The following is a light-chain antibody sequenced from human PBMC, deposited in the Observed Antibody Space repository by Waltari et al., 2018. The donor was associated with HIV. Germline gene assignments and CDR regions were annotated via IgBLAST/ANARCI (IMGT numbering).Light chain of an antibody. CDR3: QQSYSNPVT. J-gene: IGKJ1*01. V-gene: IGKV1-39*01. CDR2: AAS. CDR1: QSISSY. Sequence: DIQMTQSPSFLSASVGDRVTITCRASQSISSYLNWYQQKPGKAPNLLIYAASSLQSGVPSRFSGSGSGTEFTLTISSLQPEDFATYYCQQSYSNPVTFGQGTKVEIK.